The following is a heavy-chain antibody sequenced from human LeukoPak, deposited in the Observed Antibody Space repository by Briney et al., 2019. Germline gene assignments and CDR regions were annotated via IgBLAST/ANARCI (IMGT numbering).Heavy chain of an antibody. D-gene: IGHD6-13*01. J-gene: IGHJ4*02. CDR1: GGSVTSYY. V-gene: IGHV4-59*08. CDR3: ARLRPSIGAAGTFDY. Sequence: PSETLSLTCTVSGGSVTSYYWSWIRQPPGKGLEWLGYIYYTGSTKYNASLKSRVTISVDTSKNQFSRKLSSVTAADTAVYYCARLRPSIGAAGTFDYWGQGTLVTVSS. CDR2: IYYTGST.